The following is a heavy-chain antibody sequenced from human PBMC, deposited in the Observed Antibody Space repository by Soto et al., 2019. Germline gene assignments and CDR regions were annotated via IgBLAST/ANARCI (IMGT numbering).Heavy chain of an antibody. Sequence: PSETLSLTCAVYGGSFSGYYWSWIRQPPGKGLEWIGEINHSGSTNYNPSLKRRVTISVDTSKNKFSLKLSSVTAADTAVYYCARGRIMITFGGVTARTDFDYWGQGTLVTVSS. D-gene: IGHD3-16*01. CDR2: INHSGST. CDR1: GGSFSGYY. V-gene: IGHV4-34*01. CDR3: ARGRIMITFGGVTARTDFDY. J-gene: IGHJ4*02.